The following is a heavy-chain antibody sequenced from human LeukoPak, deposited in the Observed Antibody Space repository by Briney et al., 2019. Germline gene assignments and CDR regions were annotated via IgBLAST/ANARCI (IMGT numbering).Heavy chain of an antibody. Sequence: PGGSLRLSCAASGFTFSSYAMSWVRQAPGKGLEWVSAISGSGGSAYYADSVEGRFTISRDNSKNTLYLQMNSLRAEDTAVYYCAKHYYGSGSYYDAFDIWGQGTMVTVSS. V-gene: IGHV3-23*01. CDR1: GFTFSSYA. CDR3: AKHYYGSGSYYDAFDI. J-gene: IGHJ3*02. CDR2: ISGSGGSA. D-gene: IGHD3-10*01.